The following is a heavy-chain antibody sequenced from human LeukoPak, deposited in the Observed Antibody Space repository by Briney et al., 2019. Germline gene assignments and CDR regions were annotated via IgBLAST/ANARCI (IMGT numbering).Heavy chain of an antibody. CDR3: AKERELLWFGPTSYYYYMDV. V-gene: IGHV3-23*01. Sequence: GGSLRLSCGASGFTFSSYGMNWVRQAPGKGLEWVSGITGSGGGIYYADSVKGRFTISRDNSENTLYLQMNSLRAEDTAVYYCAKERELLWFGPTSYYYYMDVWGKGTTVTISS. J-gene: IGHJ6*03. CDR1: GFTFSSYG. D-gene: IGHD3-10*01. CDR2: ITGSGGGI.